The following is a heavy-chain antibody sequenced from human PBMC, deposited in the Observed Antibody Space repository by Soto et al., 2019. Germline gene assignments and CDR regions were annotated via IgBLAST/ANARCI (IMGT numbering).Heavy chain of an antibody. D-gene: IGHD2-2*03. CDR1: GYTFTSYY. CDR2: INPSGGST. CDR3: ARDGFGYCSSTSCYVLDSYYMDV. V-gene: IGHV1-46*03. J-gene: IGHJ6*03. Sequence: QVQLVQSGAEVKKPGASVKVSCKASGYTFTSYYMHWVRQAPGQGLEWMGIINPSGGSTSYAQKFQGRVTMPRDTSTSKVYMELSSLRSEDTAVYYCARDGFGYCSSTSCYVLDSYYMDVWGKGTTVTVSS.